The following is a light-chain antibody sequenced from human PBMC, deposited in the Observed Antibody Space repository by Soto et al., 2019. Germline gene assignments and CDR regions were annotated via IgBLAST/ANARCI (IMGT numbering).Light chain of an antibody. J-gene: IGKJ3*01. Sequence: EMVLTQSPGTQSLSPGERATLSCRARQSVSPYLAWYQHKPGQAPRLLIYGASSRATGIPDRFSGSGSGTDFTLTISRLEPEDFAVYFCQQYGSSPPVTFGPGTKVDIK. CDR3: QQYGSSPPVT. CDR2: GAS. CDR1: QSVSPY. V-gene: IGKV3-20*01.